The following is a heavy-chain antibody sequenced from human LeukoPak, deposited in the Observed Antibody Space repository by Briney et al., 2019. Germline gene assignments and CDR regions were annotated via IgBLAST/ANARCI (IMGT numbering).Heavy chain of an antibody. J-gene: IGHJ4*02. CDR3: ARESNGGYGFDY. V-gene: IGHV1-18*01. CDR2: ISAQNGNT. D-gene: IGHD5-12*01. CDR1: GYTFTSYS. Sequence: ASVKVSCKASGYTFTSYSMNWVRQAPGQGLEWMGWISAQNGNTNYVQQFLGRVTMTRDTSASTAYMELRSLKSDDTAVYYYARESNGGYGFDYWGQGTLVTVAS.